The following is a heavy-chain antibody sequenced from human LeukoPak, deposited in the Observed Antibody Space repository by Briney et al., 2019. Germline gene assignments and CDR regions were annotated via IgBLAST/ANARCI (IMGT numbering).Heavy chain of an antibody. J-gene: IGHJ6*03. Sequence: PSETLSLTCAVYGGSFSGYYWSWIRQPPGKGLEWIGEINHSGSTNYNPSLKSRVTISVDTSKNQFSLKLSSVTAADTAVYYCARLTYGSGSSYYYYYYMDVWGKGTTVTISS. D-gene: IGHD3-10*01. V-gene: IGHV4-34*01. CDR1: GGSFSGYY. CDR3: ARLTYGSGSSYYYYYYMDV. CDR2: INHSGST.